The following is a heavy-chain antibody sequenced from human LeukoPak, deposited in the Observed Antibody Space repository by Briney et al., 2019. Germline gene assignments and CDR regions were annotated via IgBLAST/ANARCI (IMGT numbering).Heavy chain of an antibody. Sequence: GASVKVSCKASGYTFSIYGFSWVRQAPGQGLEWMGWISAYNGNTNYAQKFQGRVTMTTDTSTSTAYMELRSLRSDDTAVYYCARYFDWTKRGFDPWGQGTLVTVSS. J-gene: IGHJ5*02. CDR1: GYTFSIYG. CDR3: ARYFDWTKRGFDP. D-gene: IGHD3-9*01. V-gene: IGHV1-18*01. CDR2: ISAYNGNT.